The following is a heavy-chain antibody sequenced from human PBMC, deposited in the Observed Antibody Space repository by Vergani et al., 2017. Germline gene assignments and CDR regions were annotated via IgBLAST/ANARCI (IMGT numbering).Heavy chain of an antibody. J-gene: IGHJ3*01. CDR1: GGSISSSSYY. V-gene: IGHV4-39*02. CDR2: INHSGTI. Sequence: QVQLQESGPGLVKPSETLSLTCTVSGGSISSSSYYWGWIRQPPGKGLEWIGEINHSGTINYNPTLKSPFNVSIDTSRDHFSLKLRSVSAADTAVYFCARRAERWETLLRDDFDVWGQGTFVTVSP. CDR3: ARRAERWETLLRDDFDV. D-gene: IGHD1-26*01.